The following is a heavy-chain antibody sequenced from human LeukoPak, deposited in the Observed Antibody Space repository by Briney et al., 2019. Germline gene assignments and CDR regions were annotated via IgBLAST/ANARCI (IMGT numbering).Heavy chain of an antibody. V-gene: IGHV1-69*04. CDR2: IIPILGIA. D-gene: IGHD6-19*01. CDR3: AREGIAVAGTLGVSFDY. CDR1: GGTFSSYA. Sequence: SVKVPCKASGGTFSSYAISWVRQAPGQGLEWMGRIIPILGIANYAQKFQGRVTITADKSTSTAYMELSSLRSEDTAVYYCAREGIAVAGTLGVSFDYWGQGTLVTVSS. J-gene: IGHJ4*02.